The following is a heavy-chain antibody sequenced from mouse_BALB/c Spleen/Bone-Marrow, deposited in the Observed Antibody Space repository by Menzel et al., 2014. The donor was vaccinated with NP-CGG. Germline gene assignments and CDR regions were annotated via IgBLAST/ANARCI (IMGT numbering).Heavy chain of an antibody. CDR3: SRGNGYHFDY. D-gene: IGHD1-2*01. V-gene: IGHV3-8*02. J-gene: IGHJ2*01. Sequence: EVQLQESGPSLVKPSQTLSLTCSVTGDSITSRYWNWIRKFPGYKLEYMGYISYRGHAYYNPSLNSRISLTRDTSKNQYYLQLNSVTTEDTATYFCSRGNGYHFDYWGQGTTLTVSS. CDR1: GDSITSRY. CDR2: ISYRGHA.